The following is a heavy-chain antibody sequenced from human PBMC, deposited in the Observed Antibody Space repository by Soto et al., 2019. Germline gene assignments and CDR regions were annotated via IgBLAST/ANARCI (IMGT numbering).Heavy chain of an antibody. V-gene: IGHV4-34*01. D-gene: IGHD3-10*01. CDR1: GGSFSGYY. Sequence: QVQLQQWDAGLLKPSETLSLTCAVYGGSFSGYYWSWIRQPPGKGLEWIGEINHSGSTNYNPSLKSRVTISVDTSKNQFSLKLSSVTAADTAVYYCARSRPVLLWFGESNNWFDPWGQGTLVTVSS. J-gene: IGHJ5*02. CDR2: INHSGST. CDR3: ARSRPVLLWFGESNNWFDP.